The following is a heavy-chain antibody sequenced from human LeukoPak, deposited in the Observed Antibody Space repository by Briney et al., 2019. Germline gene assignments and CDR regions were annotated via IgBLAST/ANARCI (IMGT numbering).Heavy chain of an antibody. Sequence: GGSLRLSCVASGFTFSNYWMHWVRQAPEKGLMWVSKINSDGSGPDYADSVKGRFTISRGNAKNTLYLQMNSLRAEDTAVYYCARDVYGLGDYWGQGTLVTVSS. CDR1: GFTFSNYW. CDR3: ARDVYGLGDY. CDR2: INSDGSGP. V-gene: IGHV3-74*01. D-gene: IGHD1-14*01. J-gene: IGHJ4*02.